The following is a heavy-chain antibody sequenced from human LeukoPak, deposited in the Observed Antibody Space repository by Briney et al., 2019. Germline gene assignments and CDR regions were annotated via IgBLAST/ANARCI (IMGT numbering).Heavy chain of an antibody. V-gene: IGHV3-15*01. J-gene: IGHJ3*02. CDR3: TTGAQFLEWLFPVHAFLI. Sequence: GGSLRLSCAASGFTLSNSCMGWGRQAPGKGLEWVGRIKSKTDGGTTDYAAPVKGRFTISRDDSKNTLYLQMNSLKTEDTAVYYCTTGAQFLEWLFPVHAFLIWAEKPMVTVSS. CDR2: IKSKTDGGTT. CDR1: GFTLSNSC. D-gene: IGHD3-3*01.